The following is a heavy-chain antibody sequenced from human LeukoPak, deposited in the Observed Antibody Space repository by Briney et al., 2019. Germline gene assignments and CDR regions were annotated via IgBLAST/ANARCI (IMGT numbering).Heavy chain of an antibody. Sequence: PSETLSLTCAVYGGSFSGYYWSWIRQPPGKGLEWIREINHSGSTNYNPSLKSRVTISVDTSKNQFSLKLSSVTAADTAVYYCATSAVGATSWFDPWGQGTLVTVSS. D-gene: IGHD1-26*01. CDR2: INHSGST. CDR3: ATSAVGATSWFDP. J-gene: IGHJ5*02. CDR1: GGSFSGYY. V-gene: IGHV4-34*01.